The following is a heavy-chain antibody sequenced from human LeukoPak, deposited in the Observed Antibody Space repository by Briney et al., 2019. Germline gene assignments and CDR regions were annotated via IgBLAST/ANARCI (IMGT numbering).Heavy chain of an antibody. V-gene: IGHV3-43*01. CDR3: AKGIGVARAGLDY. CDR1: GFTFDDYT. CDR2: ISWDGGTT. Sequence: GGSLRLSCAASGFTFDDYTMHWVRQAPGKGLEWVSLISWDGGTTYFADSVKGRFTISRDNSKNSLYLQMNSLRTEDTALYYCAKGIGVARAGLDYWGQGTLVTVSS. D-gene: IGHD6-13*01. J-gene: IGHJ4*02.